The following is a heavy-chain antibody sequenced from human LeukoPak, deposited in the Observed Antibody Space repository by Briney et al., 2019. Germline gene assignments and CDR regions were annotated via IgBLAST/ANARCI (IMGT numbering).Heavy chain of an antibody. D-gene: IGHD6-13*01. CDR1: GFSLSTSGVR. CDR3: ARIYSDSGSYHFDH. CDR2: IDWDDDT. J-gene: IGHJ4*02. Sequence: SGPTLVKPTQTLTLTCTFSGFSLSTSGVRVSRIRQPPGKALEWLVRIDWDDDTFYTPSLKTRLTISKDTSKNQVVLTMTNMDPVDTATYYCARIYSDSGSYHFDHWGRGTLVTVSS. V-gene: IGHV2-70*04.